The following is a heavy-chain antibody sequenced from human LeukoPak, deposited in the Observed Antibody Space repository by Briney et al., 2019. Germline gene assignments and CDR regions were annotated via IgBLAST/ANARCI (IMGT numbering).Heavy chain of an antibody. CDR1: GGSISSYY. Sequence: SETLSLICTVSGGSISSYYWSWIRQPAGKGLEWIGRIYTSGSTNYNPSLKSRVTMSVDTSKNQFSLKLSSVTAADTAVYYCARAPGRGDYFAFDIWGQGTMVTVSS. D-gene: IGHD4-17*01. CDR3: ARAPGRGDYFAFDI. J-gene: IGHJ3*02. V-gene: IGHV4-4*07. CDR2: IYTSGST.